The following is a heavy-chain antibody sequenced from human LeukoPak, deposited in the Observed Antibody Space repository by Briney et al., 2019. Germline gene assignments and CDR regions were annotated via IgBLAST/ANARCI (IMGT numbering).Heavy chain of an antibody. CDR2: IIPILGIA. D-gene: IGHD5-18*01. Sequence: SVKVSCTASGGTFSSYAISWVRQAPGQGLEWMGRIIPILGIANYAQKFQGRVTITADKSTSAAYMELSSLRSEDTAVYYCARDVDTSSMGFDYWGQGTLVTVSS. J-gene: IGHJ4*02. V-gene: IGHV1-69*04. CDR3: ARDVDTSSMGFDY. CDR1: GGTFSSYA.